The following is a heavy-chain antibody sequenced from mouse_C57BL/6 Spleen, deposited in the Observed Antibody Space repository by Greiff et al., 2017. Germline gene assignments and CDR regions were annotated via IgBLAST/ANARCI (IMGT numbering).Heavy chain of an antibody. J-gene: IGHJ2*01. V-gene: IGHV1-76*01. CDR2: IYPGSGNT. CDR3: ARGGDGYYVGYYFDY. CDR1: GYTFTDYY. Sequence: VQLQQSGAELVRPGASVKLSCKASGYTFTDYYINWVKQRPGQGLEWIARIYPGSGNTYYNEKFKGKATLTAEKSSSTAYMQLSSLTSEDSAVYFCARGGDGYYVGYYFDYWGQGTTLTVSS. D-gene: IGHD2-3*01.